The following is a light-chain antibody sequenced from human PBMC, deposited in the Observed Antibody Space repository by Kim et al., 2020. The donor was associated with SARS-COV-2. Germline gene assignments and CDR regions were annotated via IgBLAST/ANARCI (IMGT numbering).Light chain of an antibody. CDR1: SSNIGAGYA. CDR3: QSYDSSLSVVV. Sequence: RVTISCTGSSSNIGAGYAVHWYQQLPGTAPKLLIYGNSNRPSGVPDRFSGSKSGTSASLAITGLQAEDEADYYCQSYDSSLSVVVFGGGTQLTVL. J-gene: IGLJ2*01. V-gene: IGLV1-40*01. CDR2: GNS.